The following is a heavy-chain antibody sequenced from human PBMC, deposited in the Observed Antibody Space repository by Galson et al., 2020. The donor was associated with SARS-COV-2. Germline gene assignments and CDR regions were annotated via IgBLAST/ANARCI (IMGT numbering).Heavy chain of an antibody. V-gene: IGHV4-38-2*02. CDR2: IYHSGST. CDR1: GYSISSAYY. CDR3: ARCYDNYYYYYMDV. Sequence: SEPLSPTCTVSGYSISSAYYWGWIRQPPGKGLEWIGSIYHSGSTNYNPSLKSRVTISVDTSKNQFSLKLSSVTAADTAVYYCARCYDNYYYYYMDVWGKGTTVTVSS. J-gene: IGHJ6*03. D-gene: IGHD3-16*01.